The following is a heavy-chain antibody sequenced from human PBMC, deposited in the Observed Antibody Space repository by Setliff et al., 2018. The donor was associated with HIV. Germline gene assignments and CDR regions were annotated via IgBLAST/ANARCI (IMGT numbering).Heavy chain of an antibody. D-gene: IGHD5-18*01. CDR2: FHYGGTP. CDR3: ARTRGYTYGYIDS. CDR1: GDSVSNDNYY. J-gene: IGHJ4*02. Sequence: SETLSLTCAVSGDSVSNDNYYWGWIRQPPGKGLEWIGSFHYGGTPNYNPSLRGRVDISVDTSKNHFSLRLTSVTAADTAVYYCARTRGYTYGYIDSWAQGTLVTVSS. V-gene: IGHV4-39*02.